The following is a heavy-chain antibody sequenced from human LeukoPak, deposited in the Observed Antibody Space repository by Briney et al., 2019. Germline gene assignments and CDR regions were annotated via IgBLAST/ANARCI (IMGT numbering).Heavy chain of an antibody. D-gene: IGHD6-13*01. J-gene: IGHJ4*02. CDR3: ARKPIAAAGTLDY. V-gene: IGHV3-23*01. CDR2: ISGSGGST. CDR1: GFTFSSYA. Sequence: GGSLRLSCAASGFTFSSYAMSWVRQAPGKGLEWVSAISGSGGSTYYADSVKGRLTISRDNSKNTLYLQMNSLRAEDTAVYYCARKPIAAAGTLDYWGQGTLVTVSS.